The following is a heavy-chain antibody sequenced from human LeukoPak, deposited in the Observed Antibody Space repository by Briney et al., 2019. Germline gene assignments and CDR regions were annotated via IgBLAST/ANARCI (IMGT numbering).Heavy chain of an antibody. V-gene: IGHV3-30*02. CDR2: IRYDGTNK. D-gene: IGHD5-24*01. CDR3: ASVSRWLQLQGGY. CDR1: GFTFSAYG. J-gene: IGHJ4*02. Sequence: GGSLRLSCAASGFTFSAYGMHWVRQAPGKGLDWVTFIRYDGTNKNYADSVKGRFTISRDNSKSTLDLQMNSLRVEDTAVYYCASVSRWLQLQGGYWGQGTLVTVSS.